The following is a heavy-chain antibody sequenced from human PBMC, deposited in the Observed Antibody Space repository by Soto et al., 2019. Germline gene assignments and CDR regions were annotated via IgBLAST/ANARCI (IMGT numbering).Heavy chain of an antibody. CDR3: ARGQRYSSSALGY. Sequence: PSETLSLTCAVYGGSFSGYYWSWIRQPPGKGLEWIGEINHSGSTNYNPSLKSRVTISVDTSKNQFSLKLSSVTAADTAVYYCARGQRYSSSALGYWGQGTLVTVSS. D-gene: IGHD6-13*01. CDR2: INHSGST. J-gene: IGHJ4*02. CDR1: GGSFSGYY. V-gene: IGHV4-34*01.